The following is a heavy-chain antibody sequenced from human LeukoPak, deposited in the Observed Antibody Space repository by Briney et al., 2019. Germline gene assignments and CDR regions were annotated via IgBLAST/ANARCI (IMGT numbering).Heavy chain of an antibody. Sequence: SETLSLTCTVSGGSISSYYWSWIRQPPGKGLEWIGFIYYSGSTNYNPSLKSRVTISVDTSKNQFSLKLSSVTAADTAVYYCASLGYCSGGSCYLGTGALDIWGQGTMVTVSS. CDR2: IYYSGST. J-gene: IGHJ3*02. CDR1: GGSISSYY. CDR3: ASLGYCSGGSCYLGTGALDI. D-gene: IGHD2-15*01. V-gene: IGHV4-59*01.